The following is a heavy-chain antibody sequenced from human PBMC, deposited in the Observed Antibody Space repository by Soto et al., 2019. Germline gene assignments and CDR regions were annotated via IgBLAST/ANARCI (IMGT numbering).Heavy chain of an antibody. CDR2: IYWDDDK. V-gene: IGHV2-5*02. D-gene: IGHD3-16*01. CDR1: GFALSTSGVG. J-gene: IGHJ4*02. CDR3: AHRKGYGPFYYFDY. Sequence: QITLKESGPTLVKPTQTLTLTCTFSGFALSTSGVGVGWIRQXPGKALEWLALIYWDDDKRYSPSLKSRLTIXXDTSXXXXVXXXXXXXXXXTXXXYCAHRKGYGPFYYFDYWGQGTLVTVSS.